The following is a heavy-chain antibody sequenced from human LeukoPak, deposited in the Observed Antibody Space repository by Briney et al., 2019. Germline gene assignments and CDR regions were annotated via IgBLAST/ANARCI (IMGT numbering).Heavy chain of an antibody. V-gene: IGHV4-31*03. CDR2: IYYSGST. CDR3: ATGPYSSSWYGGFDY. J-gene: IGHJ4*02. D-gene: IGHD6-13*01. Sequence: SETLSLTCNVSGGSISSGDYYWSWIRQPPGKGLEWIGYIYYSGSTYYNPSLKSRVTISVDTSKNQFSLKLSSVTAADTAVYYCATGPYSSSWYGGFDYWGQGTLVTVSS. CDR1: GGSISSGDYY.